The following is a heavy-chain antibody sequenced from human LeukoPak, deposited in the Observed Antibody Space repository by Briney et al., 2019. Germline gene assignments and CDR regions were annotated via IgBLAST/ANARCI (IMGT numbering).Heavy chain of an antibody. V-gene: IGHV4-59*01. CDR3: ARLTGYSSESWFDP. CDR2: IYYSGST. J-gene: IGHJ5*02. D-gene: IGHD3-9*01. Sequence: PSETLSLTCTVSGGSISSYYWSWIRQPPGKGLEWIGYIYYSGSTNYNPSLKSRVTISVDTSKNQFSLKLRSVTAADTAVYYCARLTGYSSESWFDPWGQGTLVTVSS. CDR1: GGSISSYY.